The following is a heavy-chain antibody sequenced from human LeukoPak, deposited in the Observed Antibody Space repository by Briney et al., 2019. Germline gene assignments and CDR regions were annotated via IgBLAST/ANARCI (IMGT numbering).Heavy chain of an antibody. J-gene: IGHJ6*03. CDR1: GFTFSSYS. D-gene: IGHD2/OR15-2a*01. Sequence: GGSLRLSCAASGFTFSSYSMNWVRQAPGEGLEWVSSINSAVGTTYTYYADSVKGRFTISRDNSKNTLYLQMNSLRVEDTAVYFCAKGGASTTTAYYYMDVWGKGTTVTVS. CDR2: INSAVGTT. V-gene: IGHV3-23*01. CDR3: AKGGASTTTAYYYMDV.